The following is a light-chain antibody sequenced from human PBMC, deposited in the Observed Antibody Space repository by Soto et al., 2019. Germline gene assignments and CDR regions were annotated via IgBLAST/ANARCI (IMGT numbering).Light chain of an antibody. V-gene: IGKV1-9*01. CDR1: QGLSSY. J-gene: IGKJ4*01. CDR2: VTS. CDR3: QQHNSYPLT. Sequence: IQLTQSPSSLSASVGDRVTITCRASQGLSSYLAWYQQKPGKVPKLLIYVTSTLQSGVPSRFSGSGSGTDFTLTISSLQPEDFATYYCQQHNSYPLTFGGGTKVEIK.